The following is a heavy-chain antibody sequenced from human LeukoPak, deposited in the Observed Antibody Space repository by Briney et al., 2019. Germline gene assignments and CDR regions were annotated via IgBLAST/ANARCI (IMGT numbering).Heavy chain of an antibody. V-gene: IGHV3-72*01. CDR3: ATQSGSYGPGFDY. D-gene: IGHD1-26*01. CDR1: GFTFSDHY. J-gene: IGHJ4*02. CDR2: TRNKANSYTT. Sequence: PGGSLRLSCAASGFTFSDHYMDWVRQAPGKGLEWVGRTRNKANSYTTEYAASVKGRFTISRDDSKNSLYLQMNSLKTEDTAVYYCATQSGSYGPGFDYWGQGTLDTVSS.